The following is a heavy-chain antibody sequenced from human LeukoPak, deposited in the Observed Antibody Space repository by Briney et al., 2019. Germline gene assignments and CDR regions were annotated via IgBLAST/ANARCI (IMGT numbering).Heavy chain of an antibody. D-gene: IGHD2-2*01. CDR1: GGSFSSYV. V-gene: IGHV1-69*04. J-gene: IGHJ4*02. CDR3: ARGKIYCSSTSCLHY. Sequence: SVKVSCKASGGSFSSYVITWVRQAPGQGLEWMGRIIPVLGVSNFAQKFQGRVTITRNTSISTAYMELSSLRSEDTAVYYCARGKIYCSSTSCLHYWGQGTLVTVSS. CDR2: IIPVLGVS.